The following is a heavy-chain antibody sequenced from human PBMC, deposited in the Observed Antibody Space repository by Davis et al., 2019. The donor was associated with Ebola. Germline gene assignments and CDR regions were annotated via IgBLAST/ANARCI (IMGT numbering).Heavy chain of an antibody. CDR1: GFTFSNYV. V-gene: IGHV3-23*01. Sequence: PGGSLRLSCAASGFTFSNYVMTWIRQAPGKGLEWVSSISVSGGTFYADSVKGRFTISRDNSKNTLYLQMNSLRAEDTAVYYCAKDTSNIWFDIWGQGTMVTVSS. CDR2: ISVSGGT. CDR3: AKDTSNIWFDI. D-gene: IGHD1-26*01. J-gene: IGHJ3*02.